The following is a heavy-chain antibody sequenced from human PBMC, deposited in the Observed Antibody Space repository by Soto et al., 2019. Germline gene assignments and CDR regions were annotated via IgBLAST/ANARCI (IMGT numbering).Heavy chain of an antibody. CDR3: ARTGGYYNGSGSYWFGFDT. D-gene: IGHD3-10*01. CDR1: GGSISISNC. Sequence: SETLSLTCAVSGGSISISNCGSWVRQPPGKGLEWIGEIYHSGSTNYNPSLKSRVTISVDKSKNQFSLKLSSVTAAETAVYYCARTGGYYNGSGSYWFGFDTWGQGTLVTVSS. J-gene: IGHJ5*02. V-gene: IGHV4-4*02. CDR2: IYHSGST.